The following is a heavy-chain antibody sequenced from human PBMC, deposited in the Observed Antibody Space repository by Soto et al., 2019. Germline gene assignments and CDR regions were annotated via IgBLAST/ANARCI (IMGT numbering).Heavy chain of an antibody. J-gene: IGHJ4*02. CDR2: ISYDGSNK. Sequence: QVQLVESGGGVVQPGRSLRLSCAASGFPFSSYGMHWVRQAPGKGLEWVAVISYDGSNKYYADSVKGRFTISRDNSKNTLYLQMNSLRAEDTAVYYCAKDLYDSSGYTFDYWGQGTLVTVSS. V-gene: IGHV3-30*18. D-gene: IGHD3-22*01. CDR1: GFPFSSYG. CDR3: AKDLYDSSGYTFDY.